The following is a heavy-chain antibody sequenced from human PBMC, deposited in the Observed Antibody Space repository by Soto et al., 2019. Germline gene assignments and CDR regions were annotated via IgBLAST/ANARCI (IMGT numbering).Heavy chain of an antibody. V-gene: IGHV4-59*03. J-gene: IGHJ3*02. CDR3: ATYRKCFQI. CDR2: TSYTGNT. Sequence: SETLSLTCVVSGGSITSYHWSWIRQFPGKGLEWIAYTSYTGNTNYNPSLKSRVTISMDRSKNQFFLNLTSVTAADTAVYYCATYRKCFQIWGQGTKVTVSS. CDR1: GGSITSYH.